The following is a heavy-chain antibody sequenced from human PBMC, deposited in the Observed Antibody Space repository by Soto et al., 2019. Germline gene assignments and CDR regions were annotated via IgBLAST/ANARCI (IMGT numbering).Heavy chain of an antibody. V-gene: IGHV3-15*07. Sequence: GGSLRLSCAASGFTFSNAWINWVRQAPGKGLEWVGRVKSKNDGGTTDFAAPVKGRFAISRDDSKNMVYLEMNSLQTEDTAIYYCTTDSYITSIIARFDYWGQGTLVTAPQ. D-gene: IGHD3-10*01. J-gene: IGHJ4*02. CDR3: TTDSYITSIIARFDY. CDR1: GFTFSNAW. CDR2: VKSKNDGGTT.